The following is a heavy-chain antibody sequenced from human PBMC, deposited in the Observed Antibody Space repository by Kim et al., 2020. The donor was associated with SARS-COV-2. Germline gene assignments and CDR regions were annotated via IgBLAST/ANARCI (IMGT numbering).Heavy chain of an antibody. Sequence: SETLSLTCTVSGGSISSSSYYWGWIRQPPGKGLEWIGSIYYSGSTYYNPSLKSRVTISVDTSKNQFSLKLSSVTAADTAVYYCARHINTMIGIRGLDYWGQGTLVTVSS. CDR2: IYYSGST. V-gene: IGHV4-39*01. CDR1: GGSISSSSYY. CDR3: ARHINTMIGIRGLDY. J-gene: IGHJ4*02. D-gene: IGHD3-22*01.